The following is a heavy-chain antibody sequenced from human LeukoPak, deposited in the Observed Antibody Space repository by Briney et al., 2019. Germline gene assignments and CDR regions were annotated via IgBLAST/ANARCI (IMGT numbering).Heavy chain of an antibody. CDR1: GDSLNSGISY. CDR2: IYYSGST. Sequence: SETLSLTCTVSGDSLNSGISYWAWIRQPPGKGLESIGSIYYSGSTYYNPSLMSRVTMSVDTSKNQFSLRLSSVTAADTAVYYCARVLGYWGQGTLVTVSS. V-gene: IGHV4-39*01. J-gene: IGHJ4*02. CDR3: ARVLGY.